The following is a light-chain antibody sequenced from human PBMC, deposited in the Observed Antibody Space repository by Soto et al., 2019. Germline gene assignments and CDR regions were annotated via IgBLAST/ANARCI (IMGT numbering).Light chain of an antibody. Sequence: QSVLTQSASVSGPPGQSITISCTGTSSDVGNYNYVSWYQQHPGEVPKLIIFNVNNRPSGVSNRFSGSKSGNTTSLTISGLQAEDEADYYCSSYTNSTTNVFGTGTKVTGL. CDR3: SSYTNSTTNV. J-gene: IGLJ1*01. CDR2: NVN. V-gene: IGLV2-14*01. CDR1: SSDVGNYNY.